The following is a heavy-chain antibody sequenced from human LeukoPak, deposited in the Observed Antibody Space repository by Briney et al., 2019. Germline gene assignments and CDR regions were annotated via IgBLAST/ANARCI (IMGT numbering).Heavy chain of an antibody. J-gene: IGHJ4*02. D-gene: IGHD6-13*01. CDR2: IYSSGST. V-gene: IGHV4-4*07. CDR3: ARGDSSSWYYFDF. Sequence: NPSETLSLTCTVSSGSISDYYWSWIRQLAGKGLEWIGRIYSSGSTNYNPSLKSRLTMSVDTSKNQFSLKLSSVTAADTAVYYCARGDSSSWYYFDFWGQGTLVTVSS. CDR1: SGSISDYY.